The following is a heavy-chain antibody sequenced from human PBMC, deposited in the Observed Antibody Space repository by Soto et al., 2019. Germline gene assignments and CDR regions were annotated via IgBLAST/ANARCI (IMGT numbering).Heavy chain of an antibody. CDR1: GFTFSDYY. CDR2: ISSSSSYT. V-gene: IGHV3-11*06. D-gene: IGHD5-18*01. CDR3: ARDHQVSVTPQILDV. J-gene: IGHJ6*02. Sequence: QVQLVESGGGLVKPGGSLRLSCAASGFTFSDYYMSWIRQAPGKGLEWVSYISSSSSYTNYADSVKGRFTISRDNAKNSLYLQMNSVRAEDTAVYYCARDHQVSVTPQILDVWGQGTTVTVSS.